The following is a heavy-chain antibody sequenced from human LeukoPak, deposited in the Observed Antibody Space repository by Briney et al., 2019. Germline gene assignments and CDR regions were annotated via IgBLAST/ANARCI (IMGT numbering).Heavy chain of an antibody. J-gene: IGHJ3*02. D-gene: IGHD3-22*01. CDR1: GFTFSTYS. CDR3: AKPVAYDSSGYYWSGAFDI. CDR2: ISGSGGST. Sequence: GGSLRLSCAASGFTFSTYSMNWVRQAPGKGLEWASAISGSGGSTYYADSVKGRFTISRDNSKNTLYLQMNSLRAEDTAVYYCAKPVAYDSSGYYWSGAFDIWGQGTMVTVSS. V-gene: IGHV3-23*01.